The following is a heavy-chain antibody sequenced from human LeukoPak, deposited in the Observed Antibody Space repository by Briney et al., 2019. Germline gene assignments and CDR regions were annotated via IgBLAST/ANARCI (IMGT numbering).Heavy chain of an antibody. J-gene: IGHJ1*01. Sequence: PGRSLRLSCAASGFTFSSYAMHWVRQAPGKGLEWVAVISYDGSNKYYADSVKGRFTISRDNSKNTLYLQMNSLRAEDTAVYYRARGLRGSHHVGYFQHWGQGTLVTVSS. CDR2: ISYDGSNK. V-gene: IGHV3-30-3*01. CDR3: ARGLRGSHHVGYFQH. D-gene: IGHD1-26*01. CDR1: GFTFSSYA.